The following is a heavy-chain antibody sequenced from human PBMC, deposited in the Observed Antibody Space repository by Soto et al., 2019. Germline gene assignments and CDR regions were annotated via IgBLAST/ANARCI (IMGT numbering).Heavy chain of an antibody. Sequence: QVQLVESGGGVVQPGRSLRLSCAASGFTFSSYSMHWVRQAPGKGLEWVAVISYDGSNKYYADSVKGRFTISRDNSKNTLYLQMNSLRAEDTAVYYCAKEYYDFWSGYLSHDAFDIWGQGTMVTVSS. D-gene: IGHD3-3*01. V-gene: IGHV3-30*18. CDR3: AKEYYDFWSGYLSHDAFDI. CDR1: GFTFSSYS. J-gene: IGHJ3*02. CDR2: ISYDGSNK.